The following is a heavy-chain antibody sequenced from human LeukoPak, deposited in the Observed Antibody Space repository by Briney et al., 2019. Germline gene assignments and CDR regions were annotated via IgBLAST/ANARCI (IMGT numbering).Heavy chain of an antibody. Sequence: SETLSLTCTVSGGSISSGYYYWSWIRQPAGKGLEWIGHIYTSGSTNYNPSLKIRVTISVDTSKNQFSLKLSSVTAADTAVYYCARGLGFLIGSIWYPDAFDIWGQGAMVTVSS. CDR1: GGSISSGYYY. J-gene: IGHJ3*02. D-gene: IGHD6-13*01. CDR3: ARGLGFLIGSIWYPDAFDI. CDR2: IYTSGST. V-gene: IGHV4-61*09.